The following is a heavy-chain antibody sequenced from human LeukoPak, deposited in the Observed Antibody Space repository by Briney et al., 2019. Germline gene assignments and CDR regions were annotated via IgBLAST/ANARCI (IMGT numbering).Heavy chain of an antibody. Sequence: SETLSLTCAVYGGSFSGYYWSWIRQPPGKGLEWIGEINHSGSTNYNPSPKSRVTISVDTSKNQFSLKLSSVTAADTAVYYCATSFSGSYYNWFDPWGQGTLVTVSS. CDR1: GGSFSGYY. V-gene: IGHV4-34*01. D-gene: IGHD1-26*01. J-gene: IGHJ5*02. CDR2: INHSGST. CDR3: ATSFSGSYYNWFDP.